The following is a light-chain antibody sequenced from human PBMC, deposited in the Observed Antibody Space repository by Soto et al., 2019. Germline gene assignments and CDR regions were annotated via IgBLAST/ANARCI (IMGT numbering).Light chain of an antibody. CDR2: EVS. J-gene: IGLJ2*01. CDR3: SSRTSTSTLI. Sequence: QSALTQPPSVSGSPGQSVTISCTGTSSDVGSYNRVSWYQQPPGTAPKLLIYEVSNRPSGVPDRFSGSKSGNTASLTISGLQAEDEDDYYCSSRTSTSTLIFGGGTKLTVL. CDR1: SSDVGSYNR. V-gene: IGLV2-18*02.